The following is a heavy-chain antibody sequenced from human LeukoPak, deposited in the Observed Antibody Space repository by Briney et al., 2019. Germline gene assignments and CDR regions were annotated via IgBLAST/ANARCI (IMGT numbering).Heavy chain of an antibody. J-gene: IGHJ4*02. CDR3: ARQDPTTSWFYDY. CDR2: IHYTGTT. Sequence: SETLSLTCTVSGGSISGYYWSWIRQSPGKGLEWIGNIHYTGTTTHNPALKSRLTISLETFKNQFSLKLNSVTAADTAVYYCARQDPTTSWFYDYWGQGTLVTVSS. D-gene: IGHD1-14*01. V-gene: IGHV4-59*08. CDR1: GGSISGYY.